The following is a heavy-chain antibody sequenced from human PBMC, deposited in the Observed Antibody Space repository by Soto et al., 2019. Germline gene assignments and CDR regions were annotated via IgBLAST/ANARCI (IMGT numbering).Heavy chain of an antibody. CDR2: INPGDSDT. CDR3: ARSMASGGRDALNT. CDR1: GYTFTTYW. V-gene: IGHV5-51*01. Sequence: GESLKISCKGSGYTFTTYWIACVRQMPGKGLEWMRIINPGDSDTRYSPSFQGQVTISADKSISTAYMQWSSLKASDTAMYYCARSMASGGRDALNTWGQGTMVT. D-gene: IGHD3-3*01. J-gene: IGHJ3*02.